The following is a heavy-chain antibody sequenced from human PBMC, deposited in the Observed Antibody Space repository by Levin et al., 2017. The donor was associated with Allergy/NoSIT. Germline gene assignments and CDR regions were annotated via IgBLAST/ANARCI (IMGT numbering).Heavy chain of an antibody. CDR2: IIHSGST. CDR1: GGSFSGYY. CDR3: ARGRGTTYYGSGSYYFSY. V-gene: IGHV4-34*01. J-gene: IGHJ4*02. Sequence: PSETLSLTCGVYGGSFSGYYWSWIRQSPGKGLEWIAEIIHSGSTNYNPSLKSRVTISVDTSKNQVSLNLNSVTAADTAVYYCARGRGTTYYGSGSYYFSYWGQGTLVTVSS. D-gene: IGHD3-10*01.